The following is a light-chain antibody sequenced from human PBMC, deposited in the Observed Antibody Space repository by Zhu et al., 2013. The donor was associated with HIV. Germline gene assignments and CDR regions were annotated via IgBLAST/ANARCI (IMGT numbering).Light chain of an antibody. V-gene: IGLV1-51*01. CDR3: GTWDSSLSAGV. Sequence: QSVLTQPPSVSGAPGQRVTISCSGSSSSIGAGNDVHWYQQLPGTAPKLLIYDNNKRPSGIPDRFSGSKSGTSATLGITGLQTGDEADYYCGTWDSSLSAGVFGGGTKLTVL. CDR1: SSSIGAGND. CDR2: DNN. J-gene: IGLJ2*01.